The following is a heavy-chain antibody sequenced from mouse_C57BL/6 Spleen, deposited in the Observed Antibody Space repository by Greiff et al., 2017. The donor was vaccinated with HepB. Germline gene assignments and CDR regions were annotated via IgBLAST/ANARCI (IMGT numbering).Heavy chain of an antibody. D-gene: IGHD2-3*01. CDR2: IDPSDSYT. V-gene: IGHV1-69*01. CDR3: ARFPYDGYSPYAMDY. CDR1: GYTFTSYW. Sequence: QVQLQQPEAELVMPGASVKLSCKASGYTFTSYWMHWVKQRPGQGLEWIGEIDPSDSYTNYNQKFKGKSTLTVDKSSSTAYMQLSSLTSEDSAVYYCARFPYDGYSPYAMDYWGQGTSVTVSS. J-gene: IGHJ4*01.